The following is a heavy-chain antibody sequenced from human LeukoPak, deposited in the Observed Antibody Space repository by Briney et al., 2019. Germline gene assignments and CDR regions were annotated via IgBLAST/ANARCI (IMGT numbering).Heavy chain of an antibody. J-gene: IGHJ4*02. CDR1: GYTFTGYY. CDR2: INPKSGGT. D-gene: IGHD2-21*02. CDR3: AREHKEYDGDGYYYGY. V-gene: IGHV1-2*02. Sequence: GASVKVSCKASGYTFTGYYIHWVRQAPGQGLEWMGWINPKSGGTNYTQNFQGRVTMTRDTSISTAHMELSTLRSDDTAVYYCAREHKEYDGDGYYYGYWGQGTLVTVSS.